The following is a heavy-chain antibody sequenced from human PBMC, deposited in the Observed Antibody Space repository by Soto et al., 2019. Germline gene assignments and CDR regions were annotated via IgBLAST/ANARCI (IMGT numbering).Heavy chain of an antibody. V-gene: IGHV3-23*01. Sequence: EVELLESGGGLVQPGGSLRLSCAVSGVTLSTYAMSWVRQAPGKGMEWVSAISRSGTNTYYTDSVKGRFTISRDISKSTLYLQMNSLRGEDTAVYYCTRDLGSSPPGDCWGQGTLVTVSS. CDR2: ISRSGTNT. CDR1: GVTLSTYA. CDR3: TRDLGSSPPGDC. D-gene: IGHD6-13*01. J-gene: IGHJ4*02.